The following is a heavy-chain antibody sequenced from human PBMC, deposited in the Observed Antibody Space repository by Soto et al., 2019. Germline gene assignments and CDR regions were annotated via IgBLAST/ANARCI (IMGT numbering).Heavy chain of an antibody. Sequence: GGALRLSCAATGFIFSSYWVSWVRQAPGKGLEWVANIKQDGSEKYYVDSAKGRFTISRDNAKNSLHLQMNSLRDEDTAVYYCARGFNSALDIWGQGKMVTVS. V-gene: IGHV3-7*01. CDR1: GFIFSSYW. CDR3: ARGFNSALDI. CDR2: IKQDGSEK. J-gene: IGHJ3*02.